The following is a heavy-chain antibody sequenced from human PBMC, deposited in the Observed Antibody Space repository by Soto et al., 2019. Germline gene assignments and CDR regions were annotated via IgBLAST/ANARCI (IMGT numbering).Heavy chain of an antibody. CDR1: GFTFSSYG. CDR3: AKADGSSPHRPFDY. Sequence: GSLRLSCAASGFTFSSYGMHWVRHAPEKGLEWVAVISYDGSNKYYADSVKGRFTISRDNSKNTLYLQMNSLRAEDTAVYYCAKADGSSPHRPFDYWGQGTLVTVSS. D-gene: IGHD1-26*01. J-gene: IGHJ4*02. CDR2: ISYDGSNK. V-gene: IGHV3-30*18.